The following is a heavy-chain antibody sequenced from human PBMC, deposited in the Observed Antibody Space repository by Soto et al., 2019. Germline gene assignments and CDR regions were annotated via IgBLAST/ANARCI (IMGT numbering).Heavy chain of an antibody. D-gene: IGHD3-9*01. CDR3: AKVVLRYFEEFDY. V-gene: IGHV3-23*01. Sequence: GGSLRLSCVASGFTFSNYAMSWVRQAPGKGLEWVSLISGSGRNTKYAASVRGRFSISRDNSKNTLYLQLNSLRVEDTAVYYCAKVVLRYFEEFDYWGQGTLVTVSS. CDR2: ISGSGRNT. CDR1: GFTFSNYA. J-gene: IGHJ4*02.